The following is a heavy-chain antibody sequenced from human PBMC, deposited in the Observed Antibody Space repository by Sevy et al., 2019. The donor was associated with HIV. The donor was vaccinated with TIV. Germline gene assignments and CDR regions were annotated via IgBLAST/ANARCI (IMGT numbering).Heavy chain of an antibody. CDR3: ARGRVWSGYYEASPPPNWFDP. J-gene: IGHJ5*02. D-gene: IGHD3-3*01. Sequence: ASVKVSCKASGYTFTSYYMHWVRQAPGQGLEWMGIINPSGGSTSYAQKFQGRVTMTRDTSTSTVYMELSSLRSEDTAVYYCARGRVWSGYYEASPPPNWFDPWGQGTLVTVSS. CDR1: GYTFTSYY. V-gene: IGHV1-46*03. CDR2: INPSGGST.